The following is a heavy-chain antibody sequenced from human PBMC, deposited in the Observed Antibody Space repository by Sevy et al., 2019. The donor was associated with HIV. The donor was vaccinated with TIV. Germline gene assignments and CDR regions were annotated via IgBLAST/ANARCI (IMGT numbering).Heavy chain of an antibody. CDR2: IYSSGST. V-gene: IGHV4-4*07. Sequence: SETLSLTCSVSGGSISTQYWSWIRQPAGKGLEWIGRIYSSGSTKYNPSLKGRINMSVDSTAYMELRSLRSDDTAVYYCARGHFYGSGSFRIYYGMDVWGQGTTVTVSS. CDR1: GGSISTQY. D-gene: IGHD3-10*01. CDR3: ARGHFYGSGSFRIYYGMDV. J-gene: IGHJ6*02.